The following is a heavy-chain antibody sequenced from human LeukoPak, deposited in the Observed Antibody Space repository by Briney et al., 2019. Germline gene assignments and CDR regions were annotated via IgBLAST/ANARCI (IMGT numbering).Heavy chain of an antibody. CDR1: GGSFSGYY. J-gene: IGHJ4*02. CDR2: INHSGST. D-gene: IGHD6-13*01. V-gene: IGHV4-34*01. Sequence: SETLSLTCAVYGGSFSGYYWSWIRQPPGKGLEWIGEINHSGSTNYNPSLKSRVTISVDTSKNQFSLKLSSVTAADMAVYYCARDSRQQLVDYWGQGTLVTVSS. CDR3: ARDSRQQLVDY.